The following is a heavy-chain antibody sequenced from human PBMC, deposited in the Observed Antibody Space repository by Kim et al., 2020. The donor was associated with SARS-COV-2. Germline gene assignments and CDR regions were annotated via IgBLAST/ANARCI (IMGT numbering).Heavy chain of an antibody. J-gene: IGHJ3*02. CDR3: AREAGDLEAFDI. Sequence: NYDQKLQGRVTMNTDTSTSTAYMELRSLRSDDTAVYYCAREAGDLEAFDIWGQGPMVTVPS. D-gene: IGHD1-1*01. V-gene: IGHV1-18*01.